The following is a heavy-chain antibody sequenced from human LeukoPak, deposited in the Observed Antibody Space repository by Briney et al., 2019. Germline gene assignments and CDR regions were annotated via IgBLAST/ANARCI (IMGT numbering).Heavy chain of an antibody. Sequence: PGGSLRLSCAASGFTFSDYWMTWVRQAPGKGLEWVANINRDGTEKHYVGSVRGRFTVSRDNADNFLYLQMNSLRAEDTAVYYCATEQTGANPGVWGQGTTVTVSS. D-gene: IGHD6-25*01. CDR1: GFTFSDYW. CDR3: ATEQTGANPGV. J-gene: IGHJ6*02. CDR2: INRDGTEK. V-gene: IGHV3-7*03.